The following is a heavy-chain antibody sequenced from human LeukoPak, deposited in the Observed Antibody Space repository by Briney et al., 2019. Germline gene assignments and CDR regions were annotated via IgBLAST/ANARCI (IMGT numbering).Heavy chain of an antibody. J-gene: IGHJ6*02. D-gene: IGHD3-3*01. CDR1: GGTFSSYA. Sequence: VASVKVSCKASGGTFSSYAISWVRQAPGQGLEWMGVIIPIFGTGNYAQKFQGRVTMTEDTSTDTAYMELSSLRSEDTAVYYCATVRGDSRITIFGVVEYYYNGMDVWGQGTTVTVSS. CDR3: ATVRGDSRITIFGVVEYYYNGMDV. CDR2: IIPIFGTG. V-gene: IGHV1-69*06.